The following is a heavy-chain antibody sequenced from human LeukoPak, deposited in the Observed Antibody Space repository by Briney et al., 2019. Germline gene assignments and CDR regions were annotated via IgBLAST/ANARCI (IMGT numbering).Heavy chain of an antibody. Sequence: GGSLRLSCAASGFTFSSYSLNWVRQAPGKGLEWVSSISSSSTYIYYADSLKGRFTISRDNAKNSLYLQMNSLRAEDTAVYYCARGRRYCSGGSCYSTYYMDVWGKGTTVTVSS. D-gene: IGHD2-15*01. V-gene: IGHV3-21*01. CDR3: ARGRRYCSGGSCYSTYYMDV. CDR1: GFTFSSYS. CDR2: ISSSSTYI. J-gene: IGHJ6*03.